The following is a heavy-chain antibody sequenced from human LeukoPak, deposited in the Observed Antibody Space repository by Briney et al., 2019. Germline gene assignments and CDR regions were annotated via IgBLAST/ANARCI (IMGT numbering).Heavy chain of an antibody. V-gene: IGHV5-51*01. D-gene: IGHD4-17*01. CDR2: IYPGDSDT. Sequence: GESLKISCKGSGYRFTKYWIGWVRQMPGKGLEWMGIIYPGDSDTRYSPSFQGQVTISADKSISTAYLQWSSLKASDTAMYYCARAETLTTGGFEYWGQGTLVTVSS. CDR3: ARAETLTTGGFEY. J-gene: IGHJ4*02. CDR1: GYRFTKYW.